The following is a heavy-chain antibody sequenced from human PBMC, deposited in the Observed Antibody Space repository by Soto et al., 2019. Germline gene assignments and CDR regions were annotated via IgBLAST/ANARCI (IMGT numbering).Heavy chain of an antibody. J-gene: IGHJ6*02. V-gene: IGHV6-1*01. D-gene: IGHD3-10*01. CDR3: ARVLYGSGSYYNLIYYYGMDV. CDR2: TYYRSKWYN. CDR1: GDSVSSNSAA. Sequence: SQTLSLTCAISGDSVSSNSAAWNWIRQSPSRGLEWLGRTYYRSKWYNDYAVSVKSRITINPDTSKNQFSLQLNSVTPEDTAVYYCARVLYGSGSYYNLIYYYGMDVWGQGTTVTVSS.